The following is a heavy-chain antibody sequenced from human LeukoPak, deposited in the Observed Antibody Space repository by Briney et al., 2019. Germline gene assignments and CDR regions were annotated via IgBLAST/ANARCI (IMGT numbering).Heavy chain of an antibody. CDR2: MNPNSGNT. D-gene: IGHD1-20*01. V-gene: IGHV1-8*01. Sequence: ASVKVSCKASGYTFTSYDINWARQATGQGLEWMGWMNPNSGNTGYAQKFQGRVTMTRNTSISTAYMELSSLRSEDTAVYYCARVPRITGTGPPRRFDYWGQGTLVTVSS. J-gene: IGHJ4*02. CDR3: ARVPRITGTGPPRRFDY. CDR1: GYTFTSYD.